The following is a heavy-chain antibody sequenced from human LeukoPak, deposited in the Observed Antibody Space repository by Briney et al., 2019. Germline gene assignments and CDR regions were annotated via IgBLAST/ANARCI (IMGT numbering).Heavy chain of an antibody. CDR1: GFTLSHYY. V-gene: IGHV3-11*01. Sequence: PGGSLRLSCAASGFTLSHYYMTWIRQAPGKGLAWLSCISSSGDTIYYADSVKGRFTVSRDNAENSLYLQMNSLRAEDTAMYYCARQGSEIDYWGQGTLVTVSS. J-gene: IGHJ4*02. CDR3: ARQGSEIDY. CDR2: ISSSGDTI.